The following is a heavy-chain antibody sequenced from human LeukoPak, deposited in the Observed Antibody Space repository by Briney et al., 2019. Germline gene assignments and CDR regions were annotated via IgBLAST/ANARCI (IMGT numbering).Heavy chain of an antibody. Sequence: GASVKVSCKASGGTFSSYAISWVRQAPGQGLEWMGWISAYNGNTNYAQKLQGRVTMTTDASTSTAYMELRSLRSDDTAVYYCARGSSLASHDYWGQGTLVTVSS. CDR3: ARGSSLASHDY. V-gene: IGHV1-18*01. CDR2: ISAYNGNT. CDR1: GGTFSSYA. J-gene: IGHJ4*02.